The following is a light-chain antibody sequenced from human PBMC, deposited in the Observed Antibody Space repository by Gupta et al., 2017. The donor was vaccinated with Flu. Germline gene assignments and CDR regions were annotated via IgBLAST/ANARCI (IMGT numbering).Light chain of an antibody. CDR3: STEYSGRSYGV. CDR2: ENN. V-gene: IGLV1-51*02. J-gene: IGLJ3*02. Sequence: QSVLTQPPSVTAAPGQNVTISCSGSTSHIGNADVAWYPHLPGTSPKLLIYENNMRHSVFPERFSASNYGTSATLNITRLQSGAVADYYCSTEYSGRSYGVFGGGTKLTVL. CDR1: TSHIGNAD.